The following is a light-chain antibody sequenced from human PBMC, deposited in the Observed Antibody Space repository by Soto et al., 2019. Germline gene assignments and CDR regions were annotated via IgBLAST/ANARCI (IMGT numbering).Light chain of an antibody. J-gene: IGLJ3*02. CDR1: SGHSSYT. CDR2: LNSDGSH. CDR3: QTWGTGIEV. Sequence: QPVLTQSPSASASLGASVKLTCTLSSGHSSYTIAWHQQQPEKGPRYLMTLNSDGSHSKGDGIPDRFSGSSSGAERYLSISRLQSEDEADYYCQTWGTGIEVFGGGTQLTVL. V-gene: IGLV4-69*01.